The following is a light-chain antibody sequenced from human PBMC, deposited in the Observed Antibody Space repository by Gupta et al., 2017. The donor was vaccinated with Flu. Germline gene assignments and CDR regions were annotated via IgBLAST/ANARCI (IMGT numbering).Light chain of an antibody. V-gene: IGLV1-51*02. CDR1: SSNIGNTY. CDR3: GTWDGSLSTDG. J-gene: IGLJ1*01. Sequence: QSVLTQPPSISAPPGQSVTISCSGSSSNIGNTYVAWYQQLPGTAPKLPFYENNKRPSGSPDRFAGSKSGTSAALGSTGLQTGDEADDYCGTWDGSLSTDGFGTGTKVT. CDR2: ENN.